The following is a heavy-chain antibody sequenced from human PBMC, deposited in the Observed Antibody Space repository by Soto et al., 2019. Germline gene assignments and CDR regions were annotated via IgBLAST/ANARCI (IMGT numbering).Heavy chain of an antibody. J-gene: IGHJ4*02. CDR3: ASPYSGYDYGY. V-gene: IGHV4-34*01. CDR2: INHSGST. CDR1: GGSFSGYY. D-gene: IGHD5-12*01. Sequence: QVQLQQWGAGLLKPSETLSLTCAVYGGSFSGYYWSWIRQPPGKGLEWIGEINHSGSTNYNPSLKSRFTISVDTSKNQFSLKLSSVTAADTAVYYCASPYSGYDYGYWGQGTLVTVSS.